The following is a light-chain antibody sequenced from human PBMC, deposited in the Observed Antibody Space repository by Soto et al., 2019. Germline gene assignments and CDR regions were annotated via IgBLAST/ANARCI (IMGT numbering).Light chain of an antibody. CDR3: SSYTSSSSVV. J-gene: IGLJ2*01. V-gene: IGLV2-14*03. Sequence: QSALTQPASVSGSPGQSIIISCTGTSSDVGGYDYVSWYQQHPGTAPKLLIRNVNTRPSGVSDRFSGSKSGSTASLIISGLQAEDEADYHCSSYTSSSSVVFGGGTKLTVL. CDR1: SSDVGGYDY. CDR2: NVN.